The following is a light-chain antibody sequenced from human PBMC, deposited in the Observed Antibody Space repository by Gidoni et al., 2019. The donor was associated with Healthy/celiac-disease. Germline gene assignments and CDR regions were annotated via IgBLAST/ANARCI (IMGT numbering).Light chain of an antibody. J-gene: IGLJ3*02. V-gene: IGLV6-57*01. Sequence: NFMLTQPHSVSESPGKTVTISCTRSSGSIASNYVQWYQQRPGSSPTTVIYEDNQRPPGVPDRFSGSIDSSSNSASLTISGLKTEDEADYYCQSYDSIWVFGGGTKLTVL. CDR3: QSYDSIWV. CDR1: SGSIASNY. CDR2: EDN.